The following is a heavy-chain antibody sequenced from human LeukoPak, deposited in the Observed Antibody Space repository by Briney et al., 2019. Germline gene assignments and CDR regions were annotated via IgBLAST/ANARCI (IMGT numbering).Heavy chain of an antibody. CDR3: WVVFFSSTFADS. V-gene: IGHV1-2*02. Sequence: ASVKVSCKASGYTFTGYYMHWVRQAPGQGLEWMGWINPNSGGTNYAQKFQGRVTMTRDTSISTAYMELSRLRSDDTAIYYCWVVFFSSTFADSWGQGTLVTVSS. D-gene: IGHD2/OR15-2a*01. CDR1: GYTFTGYY. J-gene: IGHJ4*02. CDR2: INPNSGGT.